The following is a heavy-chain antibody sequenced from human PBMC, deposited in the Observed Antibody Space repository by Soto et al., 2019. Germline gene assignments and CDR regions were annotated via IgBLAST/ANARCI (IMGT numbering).Heavy chain of an antibody. CDR3: AKDRVESGLGEIDY. CDR1: GFSFSNNG. Sequence: GGSLRLSCAASGFSFSNNGMHWVRQAPGKGLEWVAIISYDGNNKYYADSVKGRFTISRDNSKNTLYLQMNSLRVEDTAVYYCAKDRVESGLGEIDYWGQGTLVTVSS. D-gene: IGHD3-16*01. J-gene: IGHJ4*02. CDR2: ISYDGNNK. V-gene: IGHV3-30*18.